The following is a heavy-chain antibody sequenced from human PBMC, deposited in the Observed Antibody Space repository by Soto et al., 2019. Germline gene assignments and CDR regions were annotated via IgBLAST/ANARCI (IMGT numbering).Heavy chain of an antibody. CDR1: GFTFSGYG. V-gene: IGHV3-33*01. Sequence: QVQLVESGGGVVQPGRSLRLSCAASGFTFSGYGMHWVRHAPGKGLEWVAVIWYDGSNENYADTVKGRFTISRDNSKNTLYFQMNSMRDEYTAVYYCARRFSSGWYADYWGQGTLVTVSS. J-gene: IGHJ4*02. D-gene: IGHD6-19*01. CDR3: ARRFSSGWYADY. CDR2: IWYDGSNE.